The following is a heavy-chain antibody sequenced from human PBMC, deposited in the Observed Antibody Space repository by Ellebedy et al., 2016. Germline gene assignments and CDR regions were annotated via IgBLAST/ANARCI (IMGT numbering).Heavy chain of an antibody. J-gene: IGHJ6*02. CDR2: INAGNGNT. CDR3: ARRAAAGMRDYYYYGMDV. D-gene: IGHD6-13*01. CDR1: GYTFTSYA. V-gene: IGHV1-3*01. Sequence: ASVKVSCKASGYTFTSYAMHWVRQAPGQRLEWMGWINAGNGNTKYSQKFQGRVTITRDTSASTAYMELSSLRSEDTAVYYCARRAAAGMRDYYYYGMDVWGQGTTVTVSS.